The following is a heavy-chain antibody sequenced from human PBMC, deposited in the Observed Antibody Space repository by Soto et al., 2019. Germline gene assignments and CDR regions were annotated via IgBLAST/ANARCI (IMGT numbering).Heavy chain of an antibody. D-gene: IGHD3-10*01. Sequence: QGQLVQSGAEVKKPGASVKVSCKASGYAFVDHYIHWLRQAPGQGLEWMGWINPNGGVTKYAQKFQGRVTMTGDTSISTVYMDLSGLRSDDMAVYYCARDLNPYFGPVSLHGFFDFWGQGTLVTVSS. CDR3: ARDLNPYFGPVSLHGFFDF. V-gene: IGHV1-2*02. CDR1: GYAFVDHY. J-gene: IGHJ4*02. CDR2: INPNGGVT.